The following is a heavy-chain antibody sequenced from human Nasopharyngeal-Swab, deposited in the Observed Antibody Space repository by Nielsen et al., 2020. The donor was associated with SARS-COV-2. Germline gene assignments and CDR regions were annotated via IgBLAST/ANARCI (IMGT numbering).Heavy chain of an antibody. V-gene: IGHV1-18*01. CDR1: GYTFTSYG. D-gene: IGHD6-25*01. CDR3: ARDPRGPDY. Sequence: ASVKVSCKASGYTFTSYGISWVRHAPGQGLEWMGWISAYNGRTYYAQKFQGRVNMTTDTSTSTAYMDLRSLRSDDTAVYYCARDPRGPDYWGQGTLVTVSS. CDR2: ISAYNGRT. J-gene: IGHJ4*02.